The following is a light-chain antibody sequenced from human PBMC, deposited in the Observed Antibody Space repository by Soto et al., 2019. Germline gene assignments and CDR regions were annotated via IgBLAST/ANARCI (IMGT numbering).Light chain of an antibody. Sequence: EIVLTQSPGTLSLSPVERASLSCRASQSVSSNYLGWYQQKPGQAPRLLIYAASSRATGIPDRFSGSGSGTDFTLTISRLEPEDFAVYFCQQYGSSPWTFGQGTKVDIK. CDR2: AAS. J-gene: IGKJ1*01. V-gene: IGKV3-20*01. CDR3: QQYGSSPWT. CDR1: QSVSSNY.